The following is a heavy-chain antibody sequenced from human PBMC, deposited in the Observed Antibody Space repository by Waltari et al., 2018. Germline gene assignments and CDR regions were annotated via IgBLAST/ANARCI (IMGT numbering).Heavy chain of an antibody. CDR3: ARESAFSTSWYPGFDP. D-gene: IGHD2-2*01. Sequence: QVELVQSGAEVRKPGASVKVSCKASGYSLTSSSMPWVRQAPGLGLEWMGRINPNSGDTNSAPKFQGRVTLTRDTSVNTAFLELRSLTSDDTAVYFCARESAFSTSWYPGFDPWGQGTLVTVAS. CDR1: GYSLTSSS. J-gene: IGHJ5*02. V-gene: IGHV1-2*06. CDR2: INPNSGDT.